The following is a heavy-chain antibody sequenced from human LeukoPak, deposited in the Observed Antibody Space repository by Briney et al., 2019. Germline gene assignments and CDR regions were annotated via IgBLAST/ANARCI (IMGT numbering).Heavy chain of an antibody. CDR2: ISAYNGNT. CDR3: ARDPGTQGSVTAPYYFDY. J-gene: IGHJ4*02. Sequence: ASVKVSCKASGYTFTGYYMHWVRQAPGQGLEWMGWISAYNGNTNYAQKLQGRVTMTTDTSTSTAYMELRSLRSDDTAVYYCARDPGTQGSVTAPYYFDYWGQGTLVTVSS. D-gene: IGHD2-21*02. V-gene: IGHV1-18*04. CDR1: GYTFTGYY.